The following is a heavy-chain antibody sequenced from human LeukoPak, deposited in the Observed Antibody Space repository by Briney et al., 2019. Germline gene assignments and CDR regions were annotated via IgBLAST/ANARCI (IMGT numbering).Heavy chain of an antibody. CDR3: ARLSTVTTSFDY. CDR2: IYTSGRT. D-gene: IGHD4-11*01. V-gene: IGHV4-4*07. CDR1: GGSISYYY. J-gene: IGHJ4*02. Sequence: SETLSLTCTVSGGSISYYYWNWIRQPAGKGLEWIGRIYTSGRTYYNPSLRSRVSMSVDTSKNQFSLKLSSVTAADTAVYYCARLSTVTTSFDYWGQGTLVTVSS.